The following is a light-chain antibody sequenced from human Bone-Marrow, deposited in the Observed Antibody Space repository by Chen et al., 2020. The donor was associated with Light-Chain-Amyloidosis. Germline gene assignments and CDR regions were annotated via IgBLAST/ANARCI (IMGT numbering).Light chain of an antibody. CDR3: QQYGTSPLT. CDR2: GSS. J-gene: IGKJ4*01. V-gene: IGKV3-20*01. CDR1: QTISSNY. Sequence: EIVLTQSPGTLSLSPGEGANLSCRASQTISSNYLTWYQQKFGQAPRLLIYGSSSRATGIPDIFTGSGSDRDFNRTINRLEPEDFAMYYCQQYGTSPLTFGGGTKVEIK.